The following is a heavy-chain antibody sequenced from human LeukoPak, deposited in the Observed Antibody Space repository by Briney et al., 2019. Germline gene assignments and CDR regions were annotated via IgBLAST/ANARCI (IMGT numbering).Heavy chain of an antibody. CDR2: IDPSNGNI. CDR1: GYTFNSYG. CDR3: ARDGVSGHFDY. D-gene: IGHD3-3*01. Sequence: ASVTVSCKASGYTFNSYGICWVRQAPGQGLEWIGWIDPSNGNIKYAEKLQGRVTLTTDTSTSTAYMDLRSLRSDDTAVYYCARDGVSGHFDYWGRGTLVTVSS. J-gene: IGHJ4*01. V-gene: IGHV1-18*01.